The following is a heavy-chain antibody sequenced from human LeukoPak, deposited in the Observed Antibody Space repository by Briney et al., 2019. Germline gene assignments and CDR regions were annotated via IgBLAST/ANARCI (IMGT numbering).Heavy chain of an antibody. Sequence: SETLSLTCTVSGGSISSYYWSWIRQPPGKGLEWLGYIYYSGSNNYNPSLKSRITISVDTSKNQFSLKLSSVTAADTAMYYCARDRWQHPWGQGTLVTVSS. D-gene: IGHD2-15*01. CDR2: IYYSGSN. J-gene: IGHJ5*02. CDR1: GGSISSYY. CDR3: ARDRWQHP. V-gene: IGHV4-59*01.